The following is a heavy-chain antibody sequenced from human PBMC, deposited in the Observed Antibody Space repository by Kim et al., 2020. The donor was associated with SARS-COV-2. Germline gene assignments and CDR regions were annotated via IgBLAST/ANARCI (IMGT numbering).Heavy chain of an antibody. Sequence: GGSLRLSCAASGFTFSSNAMSWVRQAPGKGLEWVSVIYSGGSSTYYADSVKGRFTISRDNSKNTLYLQMNSLRAEDTAVYYCAKDEREWLADYYYGMDAWGQGTTVTVSS. CDR3: AKDEREWLADYYYGMDA. V-gene: IGHV3-23*03. J-gene: IGHJ6*02. CDR2: IYSGGSST. CDR1: GFTFSSNA. D-gene: IGHD3-3*01.